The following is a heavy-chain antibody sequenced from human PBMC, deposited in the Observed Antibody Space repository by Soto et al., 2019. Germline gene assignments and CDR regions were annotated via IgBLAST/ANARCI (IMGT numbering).Heavy chain of an antibody. Sequence: PGGSLRLSCAASGFTFSSYGMHWVRQAPGKGLEWVAVIWYDGSNKYYADSVKGRFTISRDNSKNTLYLQMNSLRAEDTAVYYCARDSFYCSGGSCSAYFDYWGQGT. CDR3: ARDSFYCSGGSCSAYFDY. CDR2: IWYDGSNK. J-gene: IGHJ4*02. D-gene: IGHD2-15*01. V-gene: IGHV3-33*01. CDR1: GFTFSSYG.